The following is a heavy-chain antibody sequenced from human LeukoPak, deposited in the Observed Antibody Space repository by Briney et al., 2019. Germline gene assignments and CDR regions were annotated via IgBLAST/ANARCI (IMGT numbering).Heavy chain of an antibody. D-gene: IGHD6-13*01. Sequence: GASVTVSCTASGYTFSGNYLTWLRQAPGQGVEWMGWMHPTTGGSNLAQKFQGRVTMTGDIDINTVYMELTGLTSDDTAVYYCARGGATVVGTRADWFDAWGQGTLVTVSS. J-gene: IGHJ5*02. CDR3: ARGGATVVGTRADWFDA. CDR2: MHPTTGGS. CDR1: GYTFSGNY. V-gene: IGHV1-2*02.